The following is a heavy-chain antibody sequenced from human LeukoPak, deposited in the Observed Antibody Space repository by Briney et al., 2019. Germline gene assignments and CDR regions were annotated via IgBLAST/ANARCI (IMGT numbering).Heavy chain of an antibody. CDR1: GFNFRSYW. J-gene: IGHJ4*02. V-gene: IGHV3-74*01. Sequence: PGGSLRLSCAASGFNFRSYWMHWVRQAPGKGLMWVSRINSDGSTTSYADSVKGRLTISRDNARKSLHLQMNSLRAEDTAVYYCARGSRNSGSTHDFDYWGQGTLVTVSS. CDR2: INSDGSTT. D-gene: IGHD3-10*01. CDR3: ARGSRNSGSTHDFDY.